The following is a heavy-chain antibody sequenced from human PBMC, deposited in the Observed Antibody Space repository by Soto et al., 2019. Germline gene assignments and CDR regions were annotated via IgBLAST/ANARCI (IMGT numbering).Heavy chain of an antibody. Sequence: EVQLVESGGGLVQPGGSLRLSCAASGFTFSSYEMNWVRQAPGKGLEWVSYISSSGSTIYYADSVKGRFTISRDNAKNSLYLQMNSLRAEDTAVYYCARGSYCSSTSCAWWHYYYGMDVWGQGTTVTVSS. CDR2: ISSSGSTI. CDR1: GFTFSSYE. V-gene: IGHV3-48*03. D-gene: IGHD2-2*01. J-gene: IGHJ6*02. CDR3: ARGSYCSSTSCAWWHYYYGMDV.